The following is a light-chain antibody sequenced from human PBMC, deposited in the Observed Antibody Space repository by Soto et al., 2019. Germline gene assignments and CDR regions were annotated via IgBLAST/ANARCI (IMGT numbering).Light chain of an antibody. CDR2: EVS. CDR3: SSYAGSNNFV. V-gene: IGLV2-8*01. Sequence: QSALTQPPSASGSPGQSVTISCTGTSSDVGGYNYVSWYQQHPGKAPKLMIYEVSERPSGVPDRFSGFKSSNTASLTVSGIQAEDEADYYCSSYAGSNNFVFGTGTKVTVL. CDR1: SSDVGGYNY. J-gene: IGLJ1*01.